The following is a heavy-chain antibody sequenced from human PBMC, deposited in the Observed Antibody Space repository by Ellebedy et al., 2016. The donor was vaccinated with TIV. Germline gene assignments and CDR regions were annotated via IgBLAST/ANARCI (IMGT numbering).Heavy chain of an antibody. V-gene: IGHV6-1*01. CDR3: ARERGGWQPFDY. CDR2: TYYRSKWNN. Sequence: SQTLSLTCVISGDSVSTDIGWNWIRQSPSRGLEWLGRTYYRSKWNNDYAVSLKSRITINPDTSKNLFSLQLNSVTPEDTAVYYCARERGGWQPFDYWGQGTLVTVSS. J-gene: IGHJ4*02. CDR1: GDSVSTDIG. D-gene: IGHD6-19*01.